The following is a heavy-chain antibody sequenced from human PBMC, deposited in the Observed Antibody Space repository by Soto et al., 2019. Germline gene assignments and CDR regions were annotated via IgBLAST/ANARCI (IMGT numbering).Heavy chain of an antibody. Sequence: QVHMVQSGAEVKKPGASVKVACKASGDSFPSYGVSWVRQAPGQGLEWMGRISTYNGNTNYAQKFQDRIKMTAHTSTSTACMELGSLRSDDTAIYYCMRGDVGWLDDLRQGGLDPWGQGTLVTVSA. CDR1: GDSFPSYG. V-gene: IGHV1-18*01. J-gene: IGHJ5*02. CDR2: ISTYNGNT. D-gene: IGHD6-19*01. CDR3: MRGDVGWLDDLRQGGLDP.